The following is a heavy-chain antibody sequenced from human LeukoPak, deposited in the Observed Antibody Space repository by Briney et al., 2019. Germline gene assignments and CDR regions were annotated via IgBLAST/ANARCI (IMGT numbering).Heavy chain of an antibody. CDR3: AKAAYFYGSGSYYNDY. CDR2: ISYDGSNK. CDR1: GFTFSSYA. Sequence: GGSLRLSCAASGFTFSSYAMHWVRQAPGKGLEWVAVISYDGSNKYYADSVKGRFTISRDNAKNSLYLQMNSLRAEDTAVYFCAKAAYFYGSGSYYNDYWGQGTLVTVSS. J-gene: IGHJ4*02. V-gene: IGHV3-30-3*01. D-gene: IGHD3-10*01.